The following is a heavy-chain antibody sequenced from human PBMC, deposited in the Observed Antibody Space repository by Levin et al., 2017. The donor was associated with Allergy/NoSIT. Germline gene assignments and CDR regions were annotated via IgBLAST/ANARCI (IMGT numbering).Heavy chain of an antibody. CDR3: VRCIWGSFRYLDFDY. CDR1: GYTFTDYY. V-gene: IGHV1-2*06. Sequence: ASVKVSCKASGYTFTDYYMHWVRQAPGQGLEWMGRINPNSGGTNYAQMFQGRVTLTRDTSISTAFTDLSRLRSDDTAVYYCVRCIWGSFRYLDFDYWGQGTLVTVSS. J-gene: IGHJ4*02. D-gene: IGHD3-16*02. CDR2: INPNSGGT.